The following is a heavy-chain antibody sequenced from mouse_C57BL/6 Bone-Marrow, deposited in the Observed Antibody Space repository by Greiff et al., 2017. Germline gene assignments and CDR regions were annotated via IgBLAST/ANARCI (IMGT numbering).Heavy chain of an antibody. D-gene: IGHD1-1*01. CDR3: ARGNYYGSSLDY. J-gene: IGHJ2*01. Sequence: VQLQQSGPVLVKPGASVKMSCKASGYTFTDYYMNWVKQSHGKSLEWIGVINPYNGGTSYNQKFKGKATLTVDKSSSPAYMELNSLTSEDSAVYYCARGNYYGSSLDYWGQGTTLTVSS. CDR2: INPYNGGT. V-gene: IGHV1-19*01. CDR1: GYTFTDYY.